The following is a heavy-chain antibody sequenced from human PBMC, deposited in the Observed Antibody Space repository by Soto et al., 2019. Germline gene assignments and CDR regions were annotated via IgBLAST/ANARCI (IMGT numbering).Heavy chain of an antibody. CDR3: AKSGPIGAFDY. CDR1: GFTFSSYG. Sequence: GVSLRLSCAASGFTFSSYGMHWVRQAPGKGLEWVAVISYDGSNKYYADSVKGRFTISRDNSKNTLYLQMNSLRAEDTAVYYCAKSGPIGAFDYWGQGTLVTVSS. J-gene: IGHJ4*02. D-gene: IGHD1-26*01. V-gene: IGHV3-30*18. CDR2: ISYDGSNK.